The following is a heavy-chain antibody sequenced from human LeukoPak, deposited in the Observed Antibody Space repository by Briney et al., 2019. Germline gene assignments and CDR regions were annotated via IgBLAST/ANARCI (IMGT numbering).Heavy chain of an antibody. V-gene: IGHV1-69*05. CDR1: GGTFSNYG. Sequence: ASVKVSCXASGGTFSNYGMSWVRQARGQGLEWMGGIIPMFGTAKYAQKFQGRVTITTDESTSTAYMELSSLRSEDTAVYHCARSFCSGGRCLGEGLYYYYYMDVWGKGTTVTVSS. J-gene: IGHJ6*03. D-gene: IGHD2-15*01. CDR3: ARSFCSGGRCLGEGLYYYYYMDV. CDR2: IIPMFGTA.